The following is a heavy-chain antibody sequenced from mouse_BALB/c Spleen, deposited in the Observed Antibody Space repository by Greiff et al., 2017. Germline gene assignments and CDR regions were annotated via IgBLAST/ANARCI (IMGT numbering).Heavy chain of an antibody. V-gene: IGHV14-3*02. CDR1: GFNIKDTY. J-gene: IGHJ3*01. Sequence: EVKLQESGAELVKPGASVKLSCTASGFNIKDTYMHWVKQRPEQGLEWIGRIDPANGNTKYDPKFQGKATITADTSSNTAYLQLSILTSEDTAVYYCARGYYGSRWFAYWGQGTLVTVSA. D-gene: IGHD1-1*01. CDR3: ARGYYGSRWFAY. CDR2: IDPANGNT.